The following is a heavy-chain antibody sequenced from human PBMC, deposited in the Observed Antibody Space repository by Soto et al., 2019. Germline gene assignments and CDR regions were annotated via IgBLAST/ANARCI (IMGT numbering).Heavy chain of an antibody. CDR2: LSYDGNTQ. J-gene: IGHJ4*02. D-gene: IGHD3-9*01. CDR1: GFIFSGYA. V-gene: IGHV3-30-3*01. Sequence: QVQLVESGGGVVQPGRSLRLSCAASGFIFSGYAMHWVRQAPGQGLEWVAVLSYDGNTQYYADSVKGRFTVSRDNSNNMLYVQMNNLRDEDTAMYYCAKETNAYEINFWGQGTLVTVSS. CDR3: AKETNAYEINF.